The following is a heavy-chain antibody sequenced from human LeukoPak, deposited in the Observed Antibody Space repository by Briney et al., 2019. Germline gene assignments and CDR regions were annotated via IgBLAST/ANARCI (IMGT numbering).Heavy chain of an antibody. Sequence: GGSLRLSCAASGFPFSSNWMIWVRQAPGKGLEWVSYISSSSTTIYYADCVKGRFTIYRDNAKNSLYLQMNSLRAEDTAVYYCARRDGYRLGYYYMDVWGKGTTVTVS. V-gene: IGHV3-48*01. CDR1: GFPFSSNW. D-gene: IGHD5-24*01. CDR2: ISSSSTTI. CDR3: ARRDGYRLGYYYMDV. J-gene: IGHJ6*03.